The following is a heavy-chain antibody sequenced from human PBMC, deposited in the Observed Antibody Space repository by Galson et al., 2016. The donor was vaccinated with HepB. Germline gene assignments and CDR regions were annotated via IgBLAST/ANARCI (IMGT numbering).Heavy chain of an antibody. V-gene: IGHV1-2*02. Sequence: SVKVSCKASGYTFSDYYLHWVRQAPGQGLEWMGWINPNSGNNNSAKKFQGRVTMTRDPSVSTAYMELYRLTSDDTAVYFWARVRPGAAAWKPFDPWGQGTLVTVSS. J-gene: IGHJ5*02. D-gene: IGHD6-13*01. CDR1: GYTFSDYY. CDR2: INPNSGNN. CDR3: ARVRPGAAAWKPFDP.